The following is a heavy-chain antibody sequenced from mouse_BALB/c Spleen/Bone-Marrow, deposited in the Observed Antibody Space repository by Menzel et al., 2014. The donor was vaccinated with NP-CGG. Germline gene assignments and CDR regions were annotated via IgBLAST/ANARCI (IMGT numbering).Heavy chain of an antibody. D-gene: IGHD2-3*01. CDR1: GVTFTDYY. CDR3: ARDINDGYYWYFDV. CDR2: IRNKANGHTT. Sequence: EVQVVESGGGLVQPGGSLRLSCATSGVTFTDYYMSWVRQPPGKALEWLGFIRNKANGHTTEYSASVKGRFTISRDNSRSILYLQMNTLRAEDSATYYCARDINDGYYWYFDVWGAGTTVTVSS. J-gene: IGHJ1*01. V-gene: IGHV7-3*02.